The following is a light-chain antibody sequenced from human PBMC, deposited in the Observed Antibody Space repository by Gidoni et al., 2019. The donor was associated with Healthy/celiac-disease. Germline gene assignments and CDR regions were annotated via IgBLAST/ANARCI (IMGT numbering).Light chain of an antibody. CDR2: EVS. Sequence: QSALTQPPAASGSPGQSVTISCTGTSSDVGGYNYVSWYQRHPGNAPKLMIYEVSNRPSGVPARFSGSKSGNTASLTVSGLQAEDEADYYCSSYAGSNNLVFGGGTKLTVL. V-gene: IGLV2-8*01. CDR3: SSYAGSNNLV. CDR1: SSDVGGYNY. J-gene: IGLJ2*01.